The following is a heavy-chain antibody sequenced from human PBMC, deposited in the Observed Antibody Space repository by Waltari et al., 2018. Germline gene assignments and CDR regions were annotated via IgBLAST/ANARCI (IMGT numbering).Heavy chain of an antibody. CDR3: ARWDSPGRYFGD. CDR1: GGAINNVF. D-gene: IGHD1-20*01. V-gene: IGHV4-59*08. J-gene: IGHJ4*02. CDR2: IRHTGVT. Sequence: QVQLQESGPGLVQPSETLSLTCSVSGGAINNVFGNWIRQPPGKALQWIGFIRHTGVTESNPSLNSRVTMTVDTSKSQISLRLTSVSATDTAVYFCARWDSPGRYFGDWGQGTPVTVSS.